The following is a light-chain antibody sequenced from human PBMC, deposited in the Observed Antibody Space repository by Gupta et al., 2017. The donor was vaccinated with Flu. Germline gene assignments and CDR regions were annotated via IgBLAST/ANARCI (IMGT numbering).Light chain of an antibody. J-gene: IGLJ3*02. V-gene: IGLV1-47*01. Sequence: RVTISCSGRRSNVGNNYVYWYQQYPGTEPKRLMYKEDQRPSGVPDRFSSSKSGTNASLPIFGLRSEEEADDYCARSDAGMNGLVFGGGSKLTVL. CDR2: KED. CDR1: RSNVGNNY. CDR3: ARSDAGMNGLV.